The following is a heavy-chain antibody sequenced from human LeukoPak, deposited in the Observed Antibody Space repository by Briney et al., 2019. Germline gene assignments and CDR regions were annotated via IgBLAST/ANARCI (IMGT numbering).Heavy chain of an antibody. D-gene: IGHD5/OR15-5a*01. CDR1: GFTFNKYA. Sequence: GGSLGLSCAASGFTFNKYAMSWVRQAPGKGLEWVSGISESGNPVYADSVRGRFTISRDNSRNTLHLQMNSLRAEDTAIYYCAKDSVSPGFNWFDPWGQGTLVTVSS. CDR3: AKDSVSPGFNWFDP. CDR2: ISESGNP. V-gene: IGHV3-23*01. J-gene: IGHJ5*02.